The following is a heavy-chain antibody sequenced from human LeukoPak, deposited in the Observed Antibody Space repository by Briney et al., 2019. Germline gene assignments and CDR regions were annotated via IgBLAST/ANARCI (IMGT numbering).Heavy chain of an antibody. CDR2: ISPRGGGT. D-gene: IGHD7-27*01. CDR1: GFTFSSYA. J-gene: IGHJ4*02. V-gene: IGHV3-23*01. Sequence: GGSLRLSCAASGFTFSSYAMSWVRQAPGKGLEWLSGISPRGGGTYYADSVKGQFTISRDDSKSTLSLQMNSLRVEDTAVYYCARDLAWGAFDYWGQGTLVTVSS. CDR3: ARDLAWGAFDY.